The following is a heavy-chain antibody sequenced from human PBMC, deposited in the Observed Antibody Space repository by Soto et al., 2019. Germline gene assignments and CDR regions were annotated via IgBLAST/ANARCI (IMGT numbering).Heavy chain of an antibody. J-gene: IGHJ6*02. Sequence: SETLSLTCTVSGGPISSYYWSWIRQPPGKGLEWIGYIYYSGSTNYNPSLKSRVTISVDTSKNQFSLKLSSVTAADTAVYYCARLQRDGCSSTSCYWGDYYYYGMDVWGQGTTVTVSS. CDR2: IYYSGST. D-gene: IGHD2-2*01. CDR1: GGPISSYY. CDR3: ARLQRDGCSSTSCYWGDYYYYGMDV. V-gene: IGHV4-59*08.